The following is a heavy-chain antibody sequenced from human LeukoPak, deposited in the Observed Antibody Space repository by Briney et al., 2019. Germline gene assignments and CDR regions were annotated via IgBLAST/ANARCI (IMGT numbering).Heavy chain of an antibody. V-gene: IGHV4-38-2*02. CDR1: VDSISNYY. CDR3: ARNNTRTVSRGSSRPRANVFDI. J-gene: IGHJ3*02. D-gene: IGHD6-13*01. Sequence: SETLSLTCTVSVDSISNYYLSWIRQPPGKGLEWIGSIYHSGSTYYNPSLRSRVTISVDTSKKQFSLKLSSVTAADTAVYYCARNNTRTVSRGSSRPRANVFDIWGHRTMVTVSS. CDR2: IYHSGST.